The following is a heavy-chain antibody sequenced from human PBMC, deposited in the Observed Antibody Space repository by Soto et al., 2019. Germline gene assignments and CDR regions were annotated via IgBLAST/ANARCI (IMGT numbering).Heavy chain of an antibody. CDR3: ARSTVEMSTIFDH. J-gene: IGHJ5*02. V-gene: IGHV4-30-4*02. Sequence: SETLSLTCTVSGDSIISGDYYWSWIRQTPGKGLEWIGYIYYSGDTNYNPSLKSRVIISVDTSKNQFSLKLSSVTAADTAVYYCARSTVEMSTIFDHWGQGTLVTVS. CDR1: GDSIISGDYY. CDR2: IYYSGDT. D-gene: IGHD1-1*01.